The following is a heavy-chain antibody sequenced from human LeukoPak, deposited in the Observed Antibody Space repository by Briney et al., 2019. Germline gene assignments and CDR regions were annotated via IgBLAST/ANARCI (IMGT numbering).Heavy chain of an antibody. D-gene: IGHD3-10*01. J-gene: IGHJ4*02. CDR2: INWNGGST. Sequence: GGSLRLSCAASGFTFDDYGMSWVRQAPGKGLEWVSGINWNGGSTGYADSVKGRFTISRDNAKNSLYLQMNSLRAEDTAVYYCAKTRITMVRGVLDYWGQGTLVTVSS. V-gene: IGHV3-20*04. CDR1: GFTFDDYG. CDR3: AKTRITMVRGVLDY.